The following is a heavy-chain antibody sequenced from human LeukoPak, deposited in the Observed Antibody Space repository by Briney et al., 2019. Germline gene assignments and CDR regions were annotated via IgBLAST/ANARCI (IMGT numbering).Heavy chain of an antibody. V-gene: IGHV4-34*01. D-gene: IGHD6-19*01. Sequence: SETLSLTCAVYGGSFSGYYWSWIRQPPGKGLEWIGEINHSGSTNYNPSLKSRVTISVDTSKNQFSLKLSSVTAADTAVYYCALFYGSGWYSSGYWGQGTLVTVSS. CDR3: ALFYGSGWYSSGY. CDR2: INHSGST. CDR1: GGSFSGYY. J-gene: IGHJ4*02.